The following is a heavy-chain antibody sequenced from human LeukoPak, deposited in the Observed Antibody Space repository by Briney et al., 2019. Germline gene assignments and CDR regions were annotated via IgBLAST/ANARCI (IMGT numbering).Heavy chain of an antibody. Sequence: SETLSLTCAVYGGSFSGYYWSWIRQPPGKGLEWIGEINHSGSTNYNPSLKSRVTISVDTSKNQFSLKLSSVTAADTAVYYCARSRPLAVLRFLEWLPQNWFDPWGQGTLVTVSS. CDR3: ARSRPLAVLRFLEWLPQNWFDP. V-gene: IGHV4-34*01. J-gene: IGHJ5*02. CDR2: INHSGST. D-gene: IGHD3-3*01. CDR1: GGSFSGYY.